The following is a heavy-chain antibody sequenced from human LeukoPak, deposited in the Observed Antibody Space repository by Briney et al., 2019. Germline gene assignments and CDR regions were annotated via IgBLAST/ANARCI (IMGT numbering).Heavy chain of an antibody. D-gene: IGHD3-16*01. CDR1: GFTFSSYA. V-gene: IGHV3-30-3*01. CDR2: ISYDGSNK. Sequence: GGSLRLSCAASGFTFSSYAMHWVRQAPGKGLEWVAVISYDGSNKYYADSVKGRFTISRDNSKNTLHLQMNSLRAEDTAVYYCARDRGDYVCDYWGQGTLVTVSS. CDR3: ARDRGDYVCDY. J-gene: IGHJ4*02.